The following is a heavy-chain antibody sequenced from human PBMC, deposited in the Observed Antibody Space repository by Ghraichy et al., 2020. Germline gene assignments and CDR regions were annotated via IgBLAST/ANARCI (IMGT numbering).Heavy chain of an antibody. CDR3: ARDQSIVGRPDFDY. Sequence: GESLNISCAASGFTFSNYSMNWVRQAPGKGLEWVSSISDSGTYIYYADSVKGRFTISRDNAKDSLSLQMNSLRAEDTAVYYCARDQSIVGRPDFDYWGQGTLVTVSS. J-gene: IGHJ4*02. CDR1: GFTFSNYS. V-gene: IGHV3-21*01. CDR2: ISDSGTYI. D-gene: IGHD3-16*02.